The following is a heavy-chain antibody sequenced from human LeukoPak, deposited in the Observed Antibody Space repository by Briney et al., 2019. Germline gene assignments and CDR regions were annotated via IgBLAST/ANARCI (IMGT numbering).Heavy chain of an antibody. D-gene: IGHD3-22*01. CDR2: LRGGGDNT. J-gene: IGHJ1*01. V-gene: IGHV3-23*01. CDR3: ATGTDNYDGSGYYSHIQH. Sequence: GGSLRLSCVASKFTFSSSGMSWVRQPPGKGLEWVAALRGGGDNTFYADSVKGRFTISRDNSKNTLYLQMNSLRAEDTAVYFCATGTDNYDGSGYYSHIQHWGQGTLVTVSS. CDR1: KFTFSSSG.